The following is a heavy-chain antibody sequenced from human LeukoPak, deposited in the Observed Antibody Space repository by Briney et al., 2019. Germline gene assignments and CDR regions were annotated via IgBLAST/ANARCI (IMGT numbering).Heavy chain of an antibody. V-gene: IGHV4-39*02. J-gene: IGHJ4*02. D-gene: IGHD6-13*01. CDR3: ARHPSSSWHHFDY. CDR2: LYYRGST. CDR1: GGSITSNTYY. Sequence: SETLSLTCTVSGGSITSNTYYWGWIRQPPGKGLEWIGSLYYRGSTYYNPSLKSRVTISVDTSKNHLSLSLSSVTAADTAVHYCARHPSSSWHHFDYWGQGTLVTVSS.